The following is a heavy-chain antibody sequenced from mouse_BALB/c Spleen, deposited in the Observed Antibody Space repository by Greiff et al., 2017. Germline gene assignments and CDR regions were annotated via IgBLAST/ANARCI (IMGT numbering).Heavy chain of an antibody. V-gene: IGHV1-14*01. J-gene: IGHJ1*01. Sequence: VQLKESGPELVKPGASVKMSCKASGYTFTSYVMHWVKQKPGQGLEWIGYINPYNDGTKYNEKFKGKATLTSDKSSSTAYMELSSLTSEDSAVYYCARGFYYGNYDWYFDVWGAGTTVTVSS. CDR1: GYTFTSYV. D-gene: IGHD2-1*01. CDR2: INPYNDGT. CDR3: ARGFYYGNYDWYFDV.